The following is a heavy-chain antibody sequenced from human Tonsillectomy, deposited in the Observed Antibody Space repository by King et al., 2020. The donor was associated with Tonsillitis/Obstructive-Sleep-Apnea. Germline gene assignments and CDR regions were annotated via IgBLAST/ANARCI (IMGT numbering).Heavy chain of an antibody. V-gene: IGHV1-2*06. J-gene: IGHJ5*02. CDR2: INPNSGGT. Sequence: QLVQSGAEVKKPGASVKVSCKASGYTFTGYYMHWVRQAPGQGLEWMGRINPNSGGTNYAQKFQGRVTMTRDTSISTAYTELSRLRSDDTAVYYCARARLGIVVVVAASWFDPWGQGTLVTVSS. D-gene: IGHD2-15*01. CDR1: GYTFTGYY. CDR3: ARARLGIVVVVAASWFDP.